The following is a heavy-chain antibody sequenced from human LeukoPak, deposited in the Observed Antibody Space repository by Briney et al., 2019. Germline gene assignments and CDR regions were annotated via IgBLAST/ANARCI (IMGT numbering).Heavy chain of an antibody. D-gene: IGHD3-3*01. Sequence: SVTVSCTTSGGTFSNSGISWVRQAPGQGPEWMGGIIPVFGTPNYAQKFQGRLTITADRSTTTAYMELSSLTSDDTAVYYCARERLARFPYFDYWGQGTLVAVSS. CDR2: IIPVFGTP. CDR1: GGTFSNSG. CDR3: ARERLARFPYFDY. V-gene: IGHV1-69*06. J-gene: IGHJ4*02.